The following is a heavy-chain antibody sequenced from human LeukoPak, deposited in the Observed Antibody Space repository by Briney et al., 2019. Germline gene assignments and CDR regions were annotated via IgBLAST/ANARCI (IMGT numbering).Heavy chain of an antibody. CDR1: SGSISNFH. D-gene: IGHD6-13*01. Sequence: SETLSLTCTVSSGSISNFHWTWIRQPAGKGLEWIGRVFTSGSTNYNPSLNSRVTISRDTSKNHFSLELSSVTAADTAVYFCARGRVSSSSWYSTYYYYFYMDVWGKGTTVTVSS. CDR2: VFTSGST. CDR3: ARGRVSSSSWYSTYYYYFYMDV. V-gene: IGHV4-4*07. J-gene: IGHJ6*03.